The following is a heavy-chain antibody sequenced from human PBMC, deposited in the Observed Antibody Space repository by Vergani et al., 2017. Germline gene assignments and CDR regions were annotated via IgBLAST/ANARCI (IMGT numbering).Heavy chain of an antibody. Sequence: QLQLQESGPGLVKPSETLSLTCTVSGGSISSSSYYWGWIRQPPGKGLGWIGSIYYSGSTHYNPSLKSRVTISVDTSKNQFSLKLSSVTAADTAVYYCASMITFGGVIVPFDYWGQGTLVTVSS. CDR1: GGSISSSSYY. D-gene: IGHD3-16*02. CDR2: IYYSGST. J-gene: IGHJ4*02. V-gene: IGHV4-39*01. CDR3: ASMITFGGVIVPFDY.